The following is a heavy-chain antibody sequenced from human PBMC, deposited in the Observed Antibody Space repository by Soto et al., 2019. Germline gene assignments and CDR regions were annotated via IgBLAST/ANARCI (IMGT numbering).Heavy chain of an antibody. J-gene: IGHJ4*02. CDR3: TTRFDCTNGVCYLFTHFDY. D-gene: IGHD2-8*01. Sequence: GGSLRLSCAASGFTFSNAWMSWVRQAPGKGLEWVGRIKSKTDGGTTDYAAPVKGRFTISRDDSKNTLYLQMNSLKTEDTAVYYCTTRFDCTNGVCYLFTHFDYWGQGTLVTVSS. CDR1: GFTFSNAW. CDR2: IKSKTDGGTT. V-gene: IGHV3-15*01.